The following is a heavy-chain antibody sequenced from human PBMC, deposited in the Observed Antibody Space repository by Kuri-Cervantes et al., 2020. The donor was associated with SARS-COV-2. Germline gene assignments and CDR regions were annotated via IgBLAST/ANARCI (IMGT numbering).Heavy chain of an antibody. CDR3: AKSKLLWFGELLHTIDY. Sequence: GESLKISCAASGFTFSSYGMHWVRQAPGKGLEWVAFIRYDGSNKYYADSVKGRFTISRDNSKNTLYLQMNSLRAEDTAVYYCAKSKLLWFGELLHTIDYWGQGTLVTVS. J-gene: IGHJ4*02. D-gene: IGHD3-10*01. CDR2: IRYDGSNK. CDR1: GFTFSSYG. V-gene: IGHV3-30*02.